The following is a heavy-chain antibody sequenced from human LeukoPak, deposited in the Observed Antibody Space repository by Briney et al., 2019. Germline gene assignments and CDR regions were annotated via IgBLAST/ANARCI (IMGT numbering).Heavy chain of an antibody. CDR3: AKAMYSSGWDTFDY. D-gene: IGHD6-19*01. V-gene: IGHV3-7*03. Sequence: GGSLRLSCAASGFTFSSYWMSWVRQAPGKGLEWVANIKQDGSEKYYVDSVKGRFTISRDNAKNSLFLQMNSLRAEDTAVYYCAKAMYSSGWDTFDYWGQGTLVTVSP. J-gene: IGHJ4*02. CDR2: IKQDGSEK. CDR1: GFTFSSYW.